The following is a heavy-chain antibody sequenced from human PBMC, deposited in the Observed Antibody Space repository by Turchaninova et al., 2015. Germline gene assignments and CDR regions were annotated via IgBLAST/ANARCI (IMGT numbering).Heavy chain of an antibody. J-gene: IGHJ4*02. Sequence: QVPRQQWGAGLMKPSENLSPTRACYGWSCRGYYWNWIRQPPGKGLEWIGEINHSGSTNYNPSLKSRVTISVDTSKNQFSLKLSSVTAADTAVYYCARGGAAAGMTPHFDYWGQGTLVTVSS. CDR2: INHSGST. V-gene: IGHV4-34*01. CDR1: GWSCRGYY. D-gene: IGHD6-13*01. CDR3: ARGGAAAGMTPHFDY.